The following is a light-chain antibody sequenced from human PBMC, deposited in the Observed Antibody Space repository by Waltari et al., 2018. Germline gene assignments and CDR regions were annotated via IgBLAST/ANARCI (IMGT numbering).Light chain of an antibody. CDR3: QSVDTSGAVV. CDR1: AFPQQY. CDR2: QDS. Sequence: SYELTQPPSVSVSPGQTTRITCSGDAFPQQYAYWYQQKPGQALILVIFQDSERPSGIPERFSGSTSGKTVTLTISGVQAEDEADYYCQSVDTSGAVVFGGGTKVTVL. V-gene: IGLV3-25*03. J-gene: IGLJ2*01.